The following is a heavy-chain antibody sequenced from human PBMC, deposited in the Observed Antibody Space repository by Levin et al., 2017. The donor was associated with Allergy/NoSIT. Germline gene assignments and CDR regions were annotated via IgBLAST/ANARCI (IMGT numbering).Heavy chain of an antibody. CDR3: AHNAGYFDY. Sequence: SGPTLVKPTQTLTLTCTFSGFSLSTSGVGVGWIRQPPGKALEWLALIYWDDDKRYSPSLKSRLTITKDTSKNQVVLTLNNVDPEDTATYYCAHNAGYFDYWGQGTLVTVSS. V-gene: IGHV2-5*02. CDR2: IYWDDDK. CDR1: GFSLSTSGVG. J-gene: IGHJ4*02. D-gene: IGHD2-2*01.